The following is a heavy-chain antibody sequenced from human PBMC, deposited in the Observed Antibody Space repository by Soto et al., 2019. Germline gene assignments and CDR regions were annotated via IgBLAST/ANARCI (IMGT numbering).Heavy chain of an antibody. CDR3: AGGVVVAIQRYTGFDP. J-gene: IGHJ5*02. D-gene: IGHD5-12*01. V-gene: IGHV1-69*02. Sequence: QVQLVQSGAEVKKPGSSVKVSCKASGGTFSSYTISWVRQAPGQGLEWMGRIIPILGIANYAQKFQGRVTMTADKSTSTAYMELSSLRPEDPAVYYCAGGVVVAIQRYTGFDPWGQGTLFTVSS. CDR1: GGTFSSYT. CDR2: IIPILGIA.